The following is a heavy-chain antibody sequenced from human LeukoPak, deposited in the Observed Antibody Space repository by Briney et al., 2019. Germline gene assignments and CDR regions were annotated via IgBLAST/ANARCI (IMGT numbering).Heavy chain of an antibody. CDR1: GYTFTGYY. J-gene: IGHJ4*02. CDR3: ARGGRTTVVIAGYFDY. Sequence: ASVKVSCKASGYTFTGYYMHWVRQAPGQGLEWMGWINPNSGGTNYAQKFQGRVTMTRDTSISTAYMELSRLRSDDTAVCYCARGGRTTVVIAGYFDYWGQGTLVTVSS. CDR2: INPNSGGT. V-gene: IGHV1-2*02. D-gene: IGHD4-23*01.